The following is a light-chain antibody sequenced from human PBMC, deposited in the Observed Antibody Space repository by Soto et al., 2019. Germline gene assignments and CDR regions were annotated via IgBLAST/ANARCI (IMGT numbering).Light chain of an antibody. CDR2: DVS. V-gene: IGKV3-11*01. Sequence: EIVWTQSPATLSLSPGERVTLSCRASQSVSNSLAWYQQKPGQPPRLLLYDVSNRATGIPARFSGSGSGTDFALTITSLEPEDFAVYFCHQRYNWPRVTFGQGTRLEIK. CDR1: QSVSNS. CDR3: HQRYNWPRVT. J-gene: IGKJ5*01.